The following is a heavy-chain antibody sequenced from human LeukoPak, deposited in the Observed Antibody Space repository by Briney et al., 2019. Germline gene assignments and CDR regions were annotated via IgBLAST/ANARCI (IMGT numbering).Heavy chain of an antibody. CDR3: ARDLCSGVSCYRPYGLDV. V-gene: IGHV3-53*01. CDR1: GFTVSGNY. D-gene: IGHD2-15*01. CDR2: IYSGGST. Sequence: GGSLRLSCAASGFTVSGNYMSWVRQAPGKGLEWVSVIYSGGSTYYADSVKGRFTISRDTSKNTLYLQMNSLRADDTAVYYCARDLCSGVSCYRPYGLDVWGQGTTVTVSS. J-gene: IGHJ6*02.